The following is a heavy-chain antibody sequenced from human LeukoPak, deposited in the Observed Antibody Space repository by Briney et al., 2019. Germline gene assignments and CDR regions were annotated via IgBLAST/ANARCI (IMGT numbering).Heavy chain of an antibody. Sequence: MPSETLSLTCTVSGGSISPYYWSWIRQSPGKGLEWIAHIYYSGITNHNPSLKSRVTVSVDTSKNQFSLKLSSVTAADTAVYYCARLLLWSGESWYFDLWGRGTLVTVSS. D-gene: IGHD3-10*01. CDR2: IYYSGIT. V-gene: IGHV4-59*08. CDR3: ARLLLWSGESWYFDL. J-gene: IGHJ2*01. CDR1: GGSISPYY.